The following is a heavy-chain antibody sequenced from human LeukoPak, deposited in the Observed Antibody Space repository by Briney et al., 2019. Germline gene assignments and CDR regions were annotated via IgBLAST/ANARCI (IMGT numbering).Heavy chain of an antibody. CDR1: GFTFDDYA. CDR2: ISWNSGSI. D-gene: IGHD3-3*01. V-gene: IGHV3-9*03. Sequence: GGSLRLSCAASGFTFDDYAMHWVRQAPGKGLEWVSGISWNSGSIGYADSVKGRFTISRDNAKNSLYLQMNSLRAEDMALYYCAKSLGDFWSLVDYWGQGTLVTVSS. CDR3: AKSLGDFWSLVDY. J-gene: IGHJ4*02.